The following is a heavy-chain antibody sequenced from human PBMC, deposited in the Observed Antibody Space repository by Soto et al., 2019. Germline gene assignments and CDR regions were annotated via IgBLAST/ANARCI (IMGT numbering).Heavy chain of an antibody. CDR3: VRGLPGGFDP. V-gene: IGHV3-13*01. J-gene: IGHJ5*02. CDR2: IGFAGDT. CDR1: GFIFSNFD. Sequence: PGGSLRLSCGASGFIFSNFDMHWVRQTTEKGLEWVSGIGFAGDTNYSGSVKGRFTISRENGKNSLFLQMNSLRVGDTAVYYCVRGLPGGFDPWGQGTLVTVSS. D-gene: IGHD3-10*01.